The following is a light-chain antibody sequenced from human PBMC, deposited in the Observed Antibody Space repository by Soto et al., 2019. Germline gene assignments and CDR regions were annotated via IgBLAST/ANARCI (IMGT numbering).Light chain of an antibody. CDR2: AAS. J-gene: IGKJ1*01. V-gene: IGKV1-39*01. Sequence: DIQMTQSPSSLYASVGDTVTITCRASQSMSNYLNWYQQKPGKAPKLVIYAASSLQSGVPSRFSGSGSGTDFTLPISSLQLEDFATYYCQQSYNTPRTFGQGTKVEIK. CDR3: QQSYNTPRT. CDR1: QSMSNY.